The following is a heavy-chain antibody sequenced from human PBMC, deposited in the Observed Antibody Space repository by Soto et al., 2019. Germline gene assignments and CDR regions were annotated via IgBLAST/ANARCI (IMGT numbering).Heavy chain of an antibody. CDR1: GGSLSPYY. V-gene: IGHV4-34*01. J-gene: IGHJ5*02. CDR3: ARWYYDVWSGFCTHYFDP. Sequence: QVQLQQWGAGLLKPSETLSLTCGVYGGSLSPYYWSWIRQTPGKGLEWIAEINHSGSTNYNPSLASRVTITIDTSNNQFSLKLRSVTAADTAVYYCARWYYDVWSGFCTHYFDPLGQGTQVTVSS. D-gene: IGHD3-3*01. CDR2: INHSGST.